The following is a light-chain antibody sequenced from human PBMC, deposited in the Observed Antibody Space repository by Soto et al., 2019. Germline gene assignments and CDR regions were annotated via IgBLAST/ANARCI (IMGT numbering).Light chain of an antibody. J-gene: IGKJ4*01. V-gene: IGKV3-20*01. Sequence: DIGLRQSPGTLSWSPGERATLSGRASQSISTSYSACFQQKPGQSPRLLIYGASSTPTGIPDRFSGSGSGTDFTLAISRLEPEDFALYYCQQYGSSPFTFGGGTKVDIK. CDR1: QSISTSY. CDR2: GAS. CDR3: QQYGSSPFT.